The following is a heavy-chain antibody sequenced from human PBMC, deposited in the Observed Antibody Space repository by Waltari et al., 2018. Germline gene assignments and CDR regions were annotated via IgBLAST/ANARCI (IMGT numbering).Heavy chain of an antibody. CDR3: ATSSKNWADLDY. V-gene: IGHV1-69*02. Sequence: QVQLVQSGAEVKTPGSSVKVSCNPSGGSFSSFTFSWLRQAPGQRPEWMGRSIPRIDMTNLAPKFQARITLIADQSTNTAFMELGSLTSEDTAIYYCATSSKNWADLDYWRQGTLVTVSS. CDR2: SIPRIDMT. J-gene: IGHJ4*02. CDR1: GGSFSSFT. D-gene: IGHD2-2*01.